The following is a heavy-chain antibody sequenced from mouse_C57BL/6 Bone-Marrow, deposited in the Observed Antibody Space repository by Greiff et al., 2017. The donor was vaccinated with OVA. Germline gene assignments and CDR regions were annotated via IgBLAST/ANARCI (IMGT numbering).Heavy chain of an antibody. CDR3: ARRDYYAMDY. CDR1: GFTFSSYG. Sequence: DVMLVESGGDLVKPGGSLKLSCAASGFTFSSYGMSWVRQTPDKRLEWVATISSGGSYTYYPDSVKGRFTISRDNAKNTLYLQMSSLKSEDTAMYYCARRDYYAMDYRGQGTSVTVSS. CDR2: ISSGGSYT. V-gene: IGHV5-6*02. J-gene: IGHJ4*01.